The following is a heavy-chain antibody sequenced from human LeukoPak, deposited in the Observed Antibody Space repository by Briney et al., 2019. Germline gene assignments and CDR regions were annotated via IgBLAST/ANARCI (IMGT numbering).Heavy chain of an antibody. Sequence: SETLSLTCTVSGGSISSGSFYWSWLRQPAGRGLEWIGRIHTSGSTDYHPSLNSRVTISLDTSKNQYSLKLTSVTAADTAMYYCARGTTYSDFVYWGQGTLVTVSS. J-gene: IGHJ4*02. CDR2: IHTSGST. CDR1: GGSISSGSFY. CDR3: ARGTTYSDFVY. D-gene: IGHD2-15*01. V-gene: IGHV4-61*02.